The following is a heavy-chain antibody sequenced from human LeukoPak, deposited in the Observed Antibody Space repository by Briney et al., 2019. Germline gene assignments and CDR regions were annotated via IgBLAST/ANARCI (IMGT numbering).Heavy chain of an antibody. J-gene: IGHJ4*02. Sequence: GKSLRLSCAASGFSFSTYGIHWVRQAPGKGLEWVAVMWYDGSKDYYADSVKGRFTISRDTSKNTLYLQMNNLRAEDTAVYYCAKDRETYEYTFDYRGQGTLVTVSS. CDR1: GFSFSTYG. V-gene: IGHV3-33*06. CDR3: AKDRETYEYTFDY. D-gene: IGHD6-6*01. CDR2: MWYDGSKD.